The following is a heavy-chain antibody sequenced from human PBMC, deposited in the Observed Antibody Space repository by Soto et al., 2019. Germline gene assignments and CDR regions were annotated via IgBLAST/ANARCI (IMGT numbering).Heavy chain of an antibody. D-gene: IGHD3-22*01. Sequence: QVQLVQSGAEVKKPGSSVKVSCKASGGSLSNYGISWVRQAPGQGLEWMGAIIPVFGKPNYAQKFQDRVTITADESTTTVYMEVRSLTSEDTAVYYCARGDATKIVVTTYYGMDVWGQGTKVTVSS. CDR1: GGSLSNYG. J-gene: IGHJ6*02. V-gene: IGHV1-69*12. CDR3: ARGDATKIVVTTYYGMDV. CDR2: IIPVFGKP.